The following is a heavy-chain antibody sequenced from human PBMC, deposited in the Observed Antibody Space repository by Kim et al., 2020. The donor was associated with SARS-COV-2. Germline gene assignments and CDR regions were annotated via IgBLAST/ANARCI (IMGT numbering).Heavy chain of an antibody. CDR2: IIPIFGTA. CDR3: ASEGVRGYSYGYRITNLYYFDY. V-gene: IGHV1-69*13. CDR1: GGTFSSYA. Sequence: SVKVSCKASGGTFSSYAISWVRQAPGQGLEWMGGIIPIFGTANYAQKFQGRVTITADESTSTAYMELSSLRSEDTAVYYCASEGVRGYSYGYRITNLYYFDYWGQGTLVTVSS. D-gene: IGHD5-18*01. J-gene: IGHJ4*02.